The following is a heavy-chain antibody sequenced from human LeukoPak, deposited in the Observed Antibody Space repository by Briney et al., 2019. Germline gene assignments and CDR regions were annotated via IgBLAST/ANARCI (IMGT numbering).Heavy chain of an antibody. V-gene: IGHV3-21*01. CDR3: ARVAVSGPTGWFDS. J-gene: IGHJ5*01. CDR2: ISSTSAYI. CDR1: GFALKSYS. Sequence: GGSLRLSCAGSGFALKSYSLTWVRQAPGKGLEWVSSISSTSAYIRYADSVKGRFTISRDNVDNVVYLEMNSLGAEDTATYYCARVAVSGPTGWFDSWGQGTLVIVSS. D-gene: IGHD2-8*02.